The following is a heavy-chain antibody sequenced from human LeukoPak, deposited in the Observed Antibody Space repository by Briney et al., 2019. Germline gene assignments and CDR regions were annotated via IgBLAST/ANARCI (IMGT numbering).Heavy chain of an antibody. V-gene: IGHV3-48*01. CDR2: ISYSGDTM. J-gene: IGHJ6*02. CDR3: AKGLEVGYYYGMDV. D-gene: IGHD2-8*02. Sequence: PGGSLRLSCAVSEFTFSDYSMNWVRQAPGKGLEWVSYISYSGDTMYYADSVKGRFTISRDNSKNTLYLQMNSLRAEDTAVYYCAKGLEVGYYYGMDVWGQGTTVTVSS. CDR1: EFTFSDYS.